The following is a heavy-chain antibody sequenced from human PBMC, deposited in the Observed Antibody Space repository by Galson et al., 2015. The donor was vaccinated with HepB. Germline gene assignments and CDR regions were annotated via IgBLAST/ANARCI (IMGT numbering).Heavy chain of an antibody. CDR3: ARQVFGHITIFGQFDS. V-gene: IGHV4-39*01. D-gene: IGHD3-3*01. Sequence: SETLSLTCSVSGDSIVSRDYSWGWIRQAPGKGLEWIGSMNYLGNTYYNPSLESRVTISSQTSNNKFLLTLRSVTAADTALYYCARQVFGHITIFGQFDSWGQGNLVTVSS. J-gene: IGHJ4*02. CDR2: MNYLGNT. CDR1: GDSIVSRDYS.